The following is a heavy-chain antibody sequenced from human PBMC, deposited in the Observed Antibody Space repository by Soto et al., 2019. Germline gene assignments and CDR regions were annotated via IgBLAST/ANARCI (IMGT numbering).Heavy chain of an antibody. CDR1: GGSISSYY. D-gene: IGHD6-13*01. Sequence: QVQLQESGPGLVKPSETLSLTCTVSGGSISSYYWNWIRQPPGKGLEWIAYIYYSGSTNYNPSLKSRVTISVDTSKNQFSLKLSSVTAADTAVYYCARHGVAAFDYWGQGTLVTVSS. J-gene: IGHJ4*02. CDR2: IYYSGST. V-gene: IGHV4-59*08. CDR3: ARHGVAAFDY.